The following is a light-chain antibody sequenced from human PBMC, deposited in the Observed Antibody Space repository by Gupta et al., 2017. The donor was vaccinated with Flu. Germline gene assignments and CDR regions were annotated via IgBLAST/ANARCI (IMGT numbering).Light chain of an antibody. CDR2: AAS. Sequence: SATLSCSASQTINLNYLAWFQQKSGQAPRLLVYAASTRATGIPDRFSGSASGTDFTLTISRLEPEDFAVYYCQQYGSTRGYSFGQGTHLEIK. J-gene: IGKJ2*03. CDR1: QTINLNY. V-gene: IGKV3-20*01. CDR3: QQYGSTRGYS.